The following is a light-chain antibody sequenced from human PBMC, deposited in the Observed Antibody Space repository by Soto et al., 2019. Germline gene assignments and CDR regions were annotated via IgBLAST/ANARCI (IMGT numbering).Light chain of an antibody. CDR3: QQYGTSKLT. V-gene: IGKV3-20*01. J-gene: IGKJ4*01. CDR2: GAS. CDR1: QSVNNDY. Sequence: EIVMTQSPATLSLSPGERATLSCRASQSVNNDYLAWYQQRPGQSPSLLIYGASTRLTGIPDRFSGSGSGTDFTLTISGLEPEDFAIYYCQQYGTSKLTFGGGTKVDIK.